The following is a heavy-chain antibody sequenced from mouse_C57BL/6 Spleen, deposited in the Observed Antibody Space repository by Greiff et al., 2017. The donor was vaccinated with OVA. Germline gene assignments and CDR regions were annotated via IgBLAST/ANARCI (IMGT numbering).Heavy chain of an antibody. CDR1: GFSLTSYG. D-gene: IGHD1-1*01. J-gene: IGHJ4*01. CDR2: IWSDGST. Sequence: VKVVESGPGLVAPSQSLSITCTVSGFSLTSYGVHWVRQPPGKGLEWLVVIWSDGSTTYNSALKSRLSISKDNSKSQVFLKMNSLQTDDTAMYYCARHRDYGSSYVDYAMDYWGQGTSVTVSS. CDR3: ARHRDYGSSYVDYAMDY. V-gene: IGHV2-6-1*01.